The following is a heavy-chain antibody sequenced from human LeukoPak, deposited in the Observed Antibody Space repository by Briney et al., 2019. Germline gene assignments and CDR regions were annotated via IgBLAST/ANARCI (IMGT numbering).Heavy chain of an antibody. CDR1: GGSFSGYY. V-gene: IGHV4-34*01. J-gene: IGHJ6*03. Sequence: PSETLSLTCAVYGGSFSGYYWSWIRQPPGKGLEWIGEITHSGSTNYNPSLKSRVTISVDTSKNQFSLKLSSVTAADTAVYYCARNSDYYGSGTYYYYYMDVWGKGTTVTISS. CDR2: ITHSGST. CDR3: ARNSDYYGSGTYYYYYMDV. D-gene: IGHD3-10*01.